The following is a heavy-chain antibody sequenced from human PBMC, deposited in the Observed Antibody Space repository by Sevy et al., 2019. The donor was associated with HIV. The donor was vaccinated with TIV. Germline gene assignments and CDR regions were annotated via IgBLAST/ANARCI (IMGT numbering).Heavy chain of an antibody. V-gene: IGHV4-61*01. Sequence: SETLSLTCNVSVASVSSGKYYWTWIRQPPGKDLEWIGHVSYSGRTNYNPSLKSRLTISEDTSKNQFSLSLNSVTAADTATDYCAREIYFYENSGFYYFDSWGLGILVTVSS. CDR2: VSYSGRT. CDR1: VASVSSGKYY. D-gene: IGHD3-22*01. CDR3: AREIYFYENSGFYYFDS. J-gene: IGHJ4*02.